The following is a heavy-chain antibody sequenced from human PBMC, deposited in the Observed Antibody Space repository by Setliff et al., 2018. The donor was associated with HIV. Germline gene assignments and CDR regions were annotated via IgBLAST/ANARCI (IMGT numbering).Heavy chain of an antibody. CDR1: GFTFGDYA. CDR3: TRASSWYYYMDV. CDR2: IRSKAYGGTT. Sequence: AGGSLRLSCTASGFTFGDYAMSWVRQAPGKGLEWVGFIRSKAYGGTTEYAASVKGRFTISRDDSKSIAHLQINRLKIEDTAVYYCTRASSWYYYMDVWGKGTTVTVSS. J-gene: IGHJ6*03. D-gene: IGHD6-13*01. V-gene: IGHV3-49*04.